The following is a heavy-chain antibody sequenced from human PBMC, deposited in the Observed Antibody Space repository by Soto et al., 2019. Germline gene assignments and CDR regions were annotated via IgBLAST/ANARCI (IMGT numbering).Heavy chain of an antibody. Sequence: SETLSLTCTVSGGSISSSSYYWGWIRQPPGKGLEWIGSIYYSGSTYYNPSLKSRVTISVDTSKNQFSLKLSSVTAADTAVYYCASCTMVRGVCDYWGQGTLVTVSS. CDR3: ASCTMVRGVCDY. CDR2: IYYSGST. V-gene: IGHV4-39*01. J-gene: IGHJ4*02. CDR1: GGSISSSSYY. D-gene: IGHD3-10*01.